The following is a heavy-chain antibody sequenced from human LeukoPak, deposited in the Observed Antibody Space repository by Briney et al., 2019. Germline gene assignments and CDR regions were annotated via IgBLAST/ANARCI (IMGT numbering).Heavy chain of an antibody. CDR1: GFTFSSYG. V-gene: IGHV3-30-3*01. D-gene: IGHD4-17*01. CDR2: ISYDGSNK. Sequence: GRSLRLSCAASGFTFSSYGMHWVRQAPGKGLEWVAVISYDGSNKYYADSVKGRFTISRDNSKNTLYLQTSSLRAEDTAVYYCARASTTVPNLLDHWGRGTLVTVSS. CDR3: ARASTTVPNLLDH. J-gene: IGHJ4*02.